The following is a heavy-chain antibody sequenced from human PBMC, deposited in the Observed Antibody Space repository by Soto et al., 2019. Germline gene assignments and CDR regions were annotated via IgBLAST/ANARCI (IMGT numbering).Heavy chain of an antibody. V-gene: IGHV3-21*01. CDR3: ARDGWQQLVPLHTNWFDH. Sequence: PXGSLRLPCSASGFTFSSYSMNWVRQAPGKGLEWVSSISSSSSYIYYADSVKGRFTISRDNAKNSLYLQMNSLRAEDTAVYYCARDGWQQLVPLHTNWFDHWGQGTLVTVSS. D-gene: IGHD6-13*01. CDR1: GFTFSSYS. J-gene: IGHJ5*02. CDR2: ISSSSSYI.